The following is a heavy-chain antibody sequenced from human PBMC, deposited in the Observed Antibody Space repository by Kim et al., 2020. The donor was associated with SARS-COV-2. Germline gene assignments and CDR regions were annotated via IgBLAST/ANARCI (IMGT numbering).Heavy chain of an antibody. Sequence: GGSLRLSCAASGFTFSSYWMSWVRQAPGKGLEWVANIKQDGSEKYYVDSVKGRFTISRDNAKNSLYLQMNSLRAEDTAVYYCARGHDFWRVYYYDYCGMDVWGQGTTVTVSS. CDR3: ARGHDFWRVYYYDYCGMDV. D-gene: IGHD3-3*01. CDR1: GFTFSSYW. CDR2: IKQDGSEK. V-gene: IGHV3-7*03. J-gene: IGHJ6*02.